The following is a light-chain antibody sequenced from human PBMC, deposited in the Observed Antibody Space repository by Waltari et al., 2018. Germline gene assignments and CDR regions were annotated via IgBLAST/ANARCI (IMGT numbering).Light chain of an antibody. CDR1: SSDVGDYNY. Sequence: QSALTQPASVSGSPGQSITLSCTGTSSDVGDYNYVSWYQRHPGKAPKLIIFDVSNRPSGVSNRFSGSKSGDTASLTISGLQAEDEADYYCSSYTSSSTYVVFGGGTKLTVL. V-gene: IGLV2-14*03. CDR3: SSYTSSSTYVV. CDR2: DVS. J-gene: IGLJ2*01.